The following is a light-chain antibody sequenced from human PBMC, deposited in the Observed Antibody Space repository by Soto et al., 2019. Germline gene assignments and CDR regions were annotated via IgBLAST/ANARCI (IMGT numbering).Light chain of an antibody. J-gene: IGKJ4*01. V-gene: IGKV1-12*01. CDR1: QDISNW. Sequence: DIQMTQSPSSVSASVGDRVTITCRASQDISNWLDWYQQKPGKAPKLLIFPASSLQSGVPSTLSGSGSGTDFTLTISSLQSEDVAPCFCERANGLPLIFGGGSK. CDR3: ERANGLPLI. CDR2: PAS.